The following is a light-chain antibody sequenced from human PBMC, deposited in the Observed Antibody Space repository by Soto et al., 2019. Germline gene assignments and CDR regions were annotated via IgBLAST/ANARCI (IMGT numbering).Light chain of an antibody. CDR3: QQYTDWPPMYT. J-gene: IGKJ2*01. CDR2: GAS. V-gene: IGKV3-15*01. Sequence: EIVMTQSPDTLSVSPGERVTLSCRASQTVGSKLAWYQQKPGQAPRLLIYGASTRATGIPARFSGSGSGTDFTLTISSLQSEDFAVYYCQQYTDWPPMYTFGQGTKVEIK. CDR1: QTVGSK.